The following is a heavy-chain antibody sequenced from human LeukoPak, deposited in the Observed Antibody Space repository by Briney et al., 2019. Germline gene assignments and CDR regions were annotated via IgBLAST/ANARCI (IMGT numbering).Heavy chain of an antibody. CDR3: ARQYYGMDV. V-gene: IGHV4-39*01. CDR2: MYYSGTT. J-gene: IGHJ6*02. Sequence: PSETLSLTCTVSGGSISSSSYYWGWIRQPPGKGLEWIGSMYYSGTTYYNPSLKSRVTISVDTSKNQFSLKLSFVTAADTAVYYCARQYYGMDVWGQGTTVTVPS. CDR1: GGSISSSSYY.